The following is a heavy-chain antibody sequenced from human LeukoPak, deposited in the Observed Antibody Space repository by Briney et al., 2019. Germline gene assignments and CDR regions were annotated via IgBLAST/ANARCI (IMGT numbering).Heavy chain of an antibody. Sequence: PGRSLRLSCAASGFTFDDYAMHWVRQAPGKGLEWVSGISWNSGSIGYADSVKGRFTISRDNAKNSLYLQMNSLRAEDTALYYCAKAPPYTWNPAYFDYWGQGTLVAVSS. CDR1: GFTFDDYA. CDR3: AKAPPYTWNPAYFDY. J-gene: IGHJ4*02. D-gene: IGHD1-20*01. CDR2: ISWNSGSI. V-gene: IGHV3-9*01.